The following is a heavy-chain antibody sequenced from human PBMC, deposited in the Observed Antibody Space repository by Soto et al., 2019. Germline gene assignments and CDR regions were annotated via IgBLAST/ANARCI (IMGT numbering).Heavy chain of an antibody. CDR2: ISGSGGST. D-gene: IGHD3-16*01. Sequence: GGSLRLSCAASGFTFSSYAMSWVRQAPGKGLEWVSAISGSGGSTYYADSVKGRFTISRDNSKNTLYLQMNSLRAEDTAVYYCARGGARRTSNFDYWGQGTLVTVSS. CDR3: ARGGARRTSNFDY. J-gene: IGHJ4*02. CDR1: GFTFSSYA. V-gene: IGHV3-23*01.